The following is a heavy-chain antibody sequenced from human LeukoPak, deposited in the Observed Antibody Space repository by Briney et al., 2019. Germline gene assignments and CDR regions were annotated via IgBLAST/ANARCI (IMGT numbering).Heavy chain of an antibody. J-gene: IGHJ4*02. CDR3: AKDGRLGPDLVGATDY. CDR2: IYHSGIT. CDR1: GYSIRSGFY. V-gene: IGHV4-38-2*02. D-gene: IGHD1-26*01. Sequence: SETLSLTCTVSGYSIRSGFYWGWIRQPPGKGLEWIGNIYHSGITYYTPSLKSRVTISVDTSKNQFYLKLSSVTAADTAVYYCAKDGRLGPDLVGATDYWGQGTLVTVSS.